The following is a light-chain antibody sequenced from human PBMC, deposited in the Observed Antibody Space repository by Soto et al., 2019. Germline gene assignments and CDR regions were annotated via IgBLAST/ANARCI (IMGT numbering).Light chain of an antibody. Sequence: QPVLTQPPSASGTPGQRVSISCSGSTSNIGSRTVNWYQQLPGTAPKLLIYANNQRPSGVPDRFSGSKSGTSASLAISGLQSEDESDYYCAAWDDSLNGWVFGGGTKLTV. CDR1: TSNIGSRT. J-gene: IGLJ3*02. CDR2: ANN. CDR3: AAWDDSLNGWV. V-gene: IGLV1-44*01.